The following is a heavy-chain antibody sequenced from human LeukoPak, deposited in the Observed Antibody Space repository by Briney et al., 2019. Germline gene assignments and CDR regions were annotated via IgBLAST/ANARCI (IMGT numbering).Heavy chain of an antibody. Sequence: PGGSLRLSCAASGFTFSSYGMHWVRQAPGKGLDWVAVIWYDGSNKYYADSVKGRFTISRDNSKNTLYLQMNSLRAEDTAVYYCAKDELYCSGGSCCSIDYWGQGTLVTVSS. V-gene: IGHV3-33*06. CDR2: IWYDGSNK. D-gene: IGHD2-15*01. CDR1: GFTFSSYG. J-gene: IGHJ4*02. CDR3: AKDELYCSGGSCCSIDY.